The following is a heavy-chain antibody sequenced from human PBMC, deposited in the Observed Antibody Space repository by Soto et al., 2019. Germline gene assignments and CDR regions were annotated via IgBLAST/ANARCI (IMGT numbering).Heavy chain of an antibody. D-gene: IGHD1-26*01. CDR1: DLIFSSAW. V-gene: IGHV3-15*07. CDR2: IKSKTDGGTA. Sequence: GGALRLSCAASDLIFSSAWMNWVRQAPGKGLEWVGRIKSKTDGGTADYATPVNARFTISRDDSKTTLYLQMNSLKTEDTGVYYCTTEKGARIVGATHDYWGQGTLVTVSS. CDR3: TTEKGARIVGATHDY. J-gene: IGHJ4*02.